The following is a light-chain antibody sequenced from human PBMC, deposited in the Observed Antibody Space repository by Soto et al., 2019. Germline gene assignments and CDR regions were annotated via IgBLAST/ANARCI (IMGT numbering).Light chain of an antibody. CDR1: SSDVGGYNY. J-gene: IGLJ2*01. Sequence: QSALTQPASVSGSPGQSITISCTGTSSDVGGYNYVSWYQQHPGKAPRLMIYDVSNRPSGVSNRFSGSKSGNTASLTVSGLQAEDDADYYCSSSTGSSTLRVFGGGTKVTVL. V-gene: IGLV2-14*01. CDR3: SSSTGSSTLRV. CDR2: DVS.